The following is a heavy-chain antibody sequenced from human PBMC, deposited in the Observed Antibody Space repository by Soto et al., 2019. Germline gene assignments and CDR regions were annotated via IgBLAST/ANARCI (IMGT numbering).Heavy chain of an antibody. V-gene: IGHV3-23*01. CDR1: GFTFSTYA. Sequence: GGSLRLSCAASGFTFSTYAMSWVRQAPGKGLEWVSIISGRGEKTYYAESVKGRFSISRDNSKDTLYLQLNSLRVEDTAIYYYAKGETYYFDYWGQGALVTVSS. CDR2: ISGRGEKT. J-gene: IGHJ4*02. CDR3: AKGETYYFDY.